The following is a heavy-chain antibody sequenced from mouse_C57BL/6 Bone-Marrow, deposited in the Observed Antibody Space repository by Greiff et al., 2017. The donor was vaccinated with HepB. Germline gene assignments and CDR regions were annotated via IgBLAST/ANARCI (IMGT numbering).Heavy chain of an antibody. J-gene: IGHJ2*01. CDR2: IYPGSGST. Sequence: QVQLKQPGAELVKPGASVKMSCKASGYTFTSYWITWVKQRPGQGLEWIGDIYPGSGSTNYNEKFKSKATLTVDTSSSTAYMQLSSLTSEDSAVYYCARDELPYFSFDYWGQGTTLTVSS. CDR1: GYTFTSYW. D-gene: IGHD2-12*01. CDR3: ARDELPYFSFDY. V-gene: IGHV1-55*01.